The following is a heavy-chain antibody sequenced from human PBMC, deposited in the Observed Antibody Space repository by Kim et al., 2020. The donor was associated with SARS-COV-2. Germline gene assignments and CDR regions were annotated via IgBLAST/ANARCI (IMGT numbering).Heavy chain of an antibody. V-gene: IGHV3-48*02. CDR2: T. J-gene: IGHJ4*02. CDR3: ARKPAWEIDY. D-gene: IGHD1-26*01. Sequence: TSYAASVNGRFTISRDTAKNSLFLQMNSRGDVDTAIYYCARKPAWEIDYWGQGTLVTVSS.